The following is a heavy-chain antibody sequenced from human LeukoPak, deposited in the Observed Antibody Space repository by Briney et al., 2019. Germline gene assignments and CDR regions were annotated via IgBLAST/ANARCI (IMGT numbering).Heavy chain of an antibody. CDR2: IQYDGSNK. J-gene: IGHJ4*02. CDR3: AKERLLYTGFFDY. D-gene: IGHD3-3*01. CDR1: GFTFSSYG. Sequence: GGSLRLSCAASGFTFSSYGMHWVRQAPGKGLEWVAFIQYDGSNKYYADSVKGRFTTSRDNSKNTLYLQMNSLRAEDTAVYYCAKERLLYTGFFDYWGQGTLVTVSS. V-gene: IGHV3-30*02.